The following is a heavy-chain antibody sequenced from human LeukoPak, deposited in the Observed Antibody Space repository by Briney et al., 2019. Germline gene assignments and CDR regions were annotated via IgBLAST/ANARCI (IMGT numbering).Heavy chain of an antibody. CDR2: IYHSGST. V-gene: IGHV4-4*02. Sequence: ASETLSLTCTVSGGSISSSNWWSWVRQPPGKGLEWIGEIYHSGSTNYNPSLKSRVTISVDTSKNQFSLKLSSVTAADTAVYYCARSYYDSSGYPLYFQHWGQGTLVTVSS. CDR3: ARSYYDSSGYPLYFQH. D-gene: IGHD3-22*01. J-gene: IGHJ1*01. CDR1: GGSISSSNW.